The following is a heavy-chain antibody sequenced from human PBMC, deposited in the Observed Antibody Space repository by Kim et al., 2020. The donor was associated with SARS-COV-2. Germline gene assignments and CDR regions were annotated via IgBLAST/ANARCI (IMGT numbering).Heavy chain of an antibody. CDR1: GGSISSSSYY. Sequence: SETLSLTCTVSGGSISSSSYYWGWIRQPPGKGLEWIGSIYYSGSTYYNPSLKSRVTISVDTSKNQFSLKLSSVTAADTAVYYCASFCSSTSCYAGGRFDRGVWELPWGQGTLVTVSS. J-gene: IGHJ5*02. V-gene: IGHV4-39*07. D-gene: IGHD2-2*01. CDR2: IYYSGST. CDR3: ASFCSSTSCYAGGRFDRGVWELP.